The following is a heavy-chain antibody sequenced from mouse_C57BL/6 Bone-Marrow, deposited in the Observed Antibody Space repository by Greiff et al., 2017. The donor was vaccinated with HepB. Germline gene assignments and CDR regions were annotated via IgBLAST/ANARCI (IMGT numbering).Heavy chain of an antibody. CDR2: IYWDDDK. Sequence: QVTLKESGPGILQSSQTLSLTCSFSGFSLSTSGMGVSWIRQPSGKGLEWLAHIYWDDDKRYNPSLKSRLTISKDTSRNQVFLKITSVDTADTATYYCARRRPYSNYVDWYFDVWGTGTTVTVSS. D-gene: IGHD2-5*01. CDR1: GFSLSTSGMG. V-gene: IGHV8-12*01. J-gene: IGHJ1*03. CDR3: ARRRPYSNYVDWYFDV.